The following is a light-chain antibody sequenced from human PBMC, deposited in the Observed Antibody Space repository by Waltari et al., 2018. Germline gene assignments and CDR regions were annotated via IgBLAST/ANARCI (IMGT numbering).Light chain of an antibody. Sequence: QSALTQPASVSGSPGQSITIPCTGTSSDVGGYNYVSWYQHHPGKAPKLMIYDVNKRPSGVSDRFSGSKSGNTASLTISGLQTEDEAEYYCTSYTSSSTYVFGIGTKVTVL. J-gene: IGLJ1*01. V-gene: IGLV2-14*03. CDR3: TSYTSSSTYV. CDR1: SSDVGGYNY. CDR2: DVN.